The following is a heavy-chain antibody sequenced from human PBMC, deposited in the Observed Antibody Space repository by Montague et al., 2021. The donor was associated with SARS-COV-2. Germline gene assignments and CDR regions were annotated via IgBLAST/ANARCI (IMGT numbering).Heavy chain of an antibody. D-gene: IGHD6-13*01. Sequence: VSSNSATWNWIRQSPSRGLEWLGRTYYRSMWKSDYARSVKSRVAINPDTSKNQFSLQLSSVTPEDTALYYCVRGIEAAGSYDYWGQGTLVTVSS. CDR2: TYYRSMWKS. CDR1: VSSNSAT. CDR3: VRGIEAAGSYDY. V-gene: IGHV6-1*01. J-gene: IGHJ4*02.